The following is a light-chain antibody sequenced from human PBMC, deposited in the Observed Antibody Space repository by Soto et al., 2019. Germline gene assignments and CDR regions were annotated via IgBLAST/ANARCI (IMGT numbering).Light chain of an antibody. V-gene: IGLV2-14*01. CDR2: EVA. CDR3: SSYTNIVTLV. J-gene: IGLJ2*01. CDR1: SSDVGAYRY. Sequence: QSVLTQPASVSGSPGQSITISCTGTSSDVGAYRYVSWYQQHPGKAPKLIIYEVAHRPSGVSDRFSGSKSGNTASLTISGLQADDEADYYCSSYTNIVTLVFGGGTKVTVL.